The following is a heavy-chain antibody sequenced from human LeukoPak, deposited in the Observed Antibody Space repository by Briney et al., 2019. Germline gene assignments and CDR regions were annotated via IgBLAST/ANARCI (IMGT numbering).Heavy chain of an antibody. CDR3: ARDRNRVSGMDV. Sequence: PSETLSLTCTVSGGSISSYYWSWIRQPPGKGLEWIGYIYYSGSTNYNPSLKSRVTISVDTSKNQFSLKLSSVTAADTAVYYCARDRNRVSGMDVWGQGTTVTVSS. J-gene: IGHJ6*02. D-gene: IGHD1-14*01. V-gene: IGHV4-59*01. CDR2: IYYSGST. CDR1: GGSISSYY.